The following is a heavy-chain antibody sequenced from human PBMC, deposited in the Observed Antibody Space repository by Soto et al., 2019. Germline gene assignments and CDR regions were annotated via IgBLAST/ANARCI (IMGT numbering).Heavy chain of an antibody. D-gene: IGHD3-3*01. CDR2: IYYSGST. CDR3: ARAGSGYDFWSGYYTGSRFDY. V-gene: IGHV4-31*03. CDR1: GGSISSGGYY. J-gene: IGHJ4*02. Sequence: SETLSLTCTVSGGSISSGGYYWSWIRQHPGKGLEWIGYIYYSGSTYYNPSLKGRVTISVGTSKNQFSLKLSSVTAADTAVYYCARAGSGYDFWSGYYTGSRFDYWGQGTLVTVSS.